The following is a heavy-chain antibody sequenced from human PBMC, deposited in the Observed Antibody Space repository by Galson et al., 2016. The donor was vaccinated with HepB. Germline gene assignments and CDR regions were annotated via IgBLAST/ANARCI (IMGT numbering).Heavy chain of an antibody. CDR1: GHTLSELF. V-gene: IGHV1-24*01. J-gene: IGHJ3*01. CDR3: TTDTTNSRNFPDGFDF. Sequence: QSGAEVKKPGASVKVSCKVSGHTLSELFIHWVRQAPGRGLEWMGGLHPEDGKNVYAQKFQGRVTMTEDTSTDTAYLELDSLTFDDTAVYFCTTDTTNSRNFPDGFDFWGQGTLVTVSS. CDR2: LHPEDGKN. D-gene: IGHD2/OR15-2a*01.